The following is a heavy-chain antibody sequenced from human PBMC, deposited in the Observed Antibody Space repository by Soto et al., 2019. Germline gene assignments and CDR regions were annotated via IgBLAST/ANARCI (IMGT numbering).Heavy chain of an antibody. V-gene: IGHV4-4*02. D-gene: IGHD3-22*01. CDR1: GGSISSSNW. Sequence: PSETLSLTCAVSGGSISSSNWWSWVRQPPGKGLEWIGEIYHSGSSNYNPSLKSRVTISVDNFKNQFSLELSSVTAADTAVYYCARQHYYDSSGYYTWNWGQGTLVTVSS. CDR2: IYHSGSS. J-gene: IGHJ4*02. CDR3: ARQHYYDSSGYYTWN.